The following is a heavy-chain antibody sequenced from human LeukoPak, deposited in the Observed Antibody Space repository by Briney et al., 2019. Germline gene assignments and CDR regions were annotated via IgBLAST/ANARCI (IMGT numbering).Heavy chain of an antibody. Sequence: PGGSLRLSCAASGFTVSSNYMSWVRQAPGKGLEWVSVIYSGGGTYYADSVKGRFTISRDNSKNTLYLQMNSLRAEDTAVYYCARAYCGGDCYSVRDGSAGAFDIWGQGTMVTVSS. CDR1: GFTVSSNY. J-gene: IGHJ3*02. D-gene: IGHD2-21*02. CDR2: IYSGGGT. V-gene: IGHV3-53*01. CDR3: ARAYCGGDCYSVRDGSAGAFDI.